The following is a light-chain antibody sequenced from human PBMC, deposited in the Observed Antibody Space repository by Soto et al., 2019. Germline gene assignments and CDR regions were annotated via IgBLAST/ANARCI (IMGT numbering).Light chain of an antibody. Sequence: DIQMTQSPATLSASVGDSVTITCRSSQSISTWLAWYQQKPGKAPKLLVYKASSLESGVPSRFSGSGSGTEFTLTISSLQPDDFATYYCQHYDTYPLPFGGGTKVAI. J-gene: IGKJ4*01. CDR3: QHYDTYPLP. CDR2: KAS. V-gene: IGKV1-5*03. CDR1: QSISTW.